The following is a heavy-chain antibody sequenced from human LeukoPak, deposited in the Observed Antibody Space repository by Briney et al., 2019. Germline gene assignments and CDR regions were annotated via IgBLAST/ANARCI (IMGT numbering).Heavy chain of an antibody. CDR3: ARELPKSRYLDN. V-gene: IGHV3-30-3*01. Sequence: GRSLRLSCAASGFTFSPYAMHWVRQPPGKGLEWVAVMSADGSSIYYADSVKGRFTISRDNSKNTLYLQMNSLRAEDAALYYCARELPKSRYLDNWGRGTLVTVSS. J-gene: IGHJ4*02. CDR1: GFTFSPYA. CDR2: MSADGSSI. D-gene: IGHD3-9*01.